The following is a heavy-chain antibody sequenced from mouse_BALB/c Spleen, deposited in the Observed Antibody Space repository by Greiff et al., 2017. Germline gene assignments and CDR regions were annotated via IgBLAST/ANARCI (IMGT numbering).Heavy chain of an antibody. Sequence: VQLQQSGAELVRPGVSVKISCKGSGYTFTDYAMHWVKQSHAKSLEWIGVISTYYGDASYNQKFKGKATMTVDKSSSTAYMELARLTSEDSAIYYCARGYGYDRDYFDYWGQGTTLTVSS. CDR3: ARGYGYDRDYFDY. CDR1: GYTFTDYA. J-gene: IGHJ2*01. V-gene: IGHV1S137*01. D-gene: IGHD2-2*01. CDR2: ISTYYGDA.